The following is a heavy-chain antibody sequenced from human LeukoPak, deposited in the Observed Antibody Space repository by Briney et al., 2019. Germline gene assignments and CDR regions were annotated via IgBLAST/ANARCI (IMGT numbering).Heavy chain of an antibody. J-gene: IGHJ6*03. CDR3: ARSTRPPYLWFGELLGHYYYYYMDV. D-gene: IGHD3-10*01. CDR1: GGTFSSYA. V-gene: IGHV1-69*06. Sequence: SVKVSCKASGGTFSSYAISWVRQAPGQGLECMGGIIPIFGTANYAQKFQGRVTITADKSTSTAYMELSSLRSEDTAVYYCARSTRPPYLWFGELLGHYYYYYMDVWGKGTTVTISS. CDR2: IIPIFGTA.